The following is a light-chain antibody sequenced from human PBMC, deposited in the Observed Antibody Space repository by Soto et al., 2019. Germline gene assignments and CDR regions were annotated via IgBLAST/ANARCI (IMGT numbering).Light chain of an antibody. Sequence: DIQMTQSPSTLSASVGDRVTITCRASQTISSWLAWYQQKPGQAPKLLIYKASSLESAVPSRFSSSGSGTEFTLTISGLQPDDFASYYCQQYNSYPLTFGGGTKVDIK. CDR3: QQYNSYPLT. CDR2: KAS. J-gene: IGKJ4*01. V-gene: IGKV1-5*03. CDR1: QTISSW.